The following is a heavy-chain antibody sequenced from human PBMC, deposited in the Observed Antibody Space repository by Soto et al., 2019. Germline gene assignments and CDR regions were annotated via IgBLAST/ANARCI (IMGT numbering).Heavy chain of an antibody. D-gene: IGHD1-1*01. CDR2: INPNSGGT. CDR1: GYTFSDYY. V-gene: IGHV1-2*02. Sequence: ASVKVSGKASGYTFSDYYIHWVRQAPGQGLEWMGWINPNSGGTKYAPKFQGGVTMTRDTSITTAYMELSRLRSGDTAVYYCAREPATAKPEGVDFRCQGTLVTVSS. CDR3: AREPATAKPEGVDF. J-gene: IGHJ4*02.